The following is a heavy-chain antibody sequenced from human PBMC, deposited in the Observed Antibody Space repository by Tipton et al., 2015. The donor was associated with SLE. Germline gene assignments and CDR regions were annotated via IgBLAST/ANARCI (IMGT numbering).Heavy chain of an antibody. CDR3: ARPEGYCSSTTCYSAFDI. CDR1: GGSFSGYY. V-gene: IGHV4-34*01. J-gene: IGHJ3*02. D-gene: IGHD2-2*01. Sequence: AGLVKPSETLSLTCAVYGGSFSGYYWSWIRQPPGKGLEWIGEINHSGSTNYNPSLKSRVTISVDTSKNQFSLKLSSVTAADTAVYYCARPEGYCSSTTCYSAFDIWGQGTMVTVSS. CDR2: INHSGST.